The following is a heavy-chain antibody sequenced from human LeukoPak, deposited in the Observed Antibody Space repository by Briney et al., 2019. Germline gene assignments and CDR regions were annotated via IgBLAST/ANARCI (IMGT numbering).Heavy chain of an antibody. J-gene: IGHJ3*02. D-gene: IGHD3-22*01. Sequence: GGSLRLSCAASGFTFSSYWMSWVRQAPGKGLEWVANIKQDGSEKYYVDSVKGRFTISRDNAKNSLYLQMNSLRAEDTAVYYCARDYYDSSGYYLLPDAFDIWGQGTMVTVSS. V-gene: IGHV3-7*01. CDR3: ARDYYDSSGYYLLPDAFDI. CDR2: IKQDGSEK. CDR1: GFTFSSYW.